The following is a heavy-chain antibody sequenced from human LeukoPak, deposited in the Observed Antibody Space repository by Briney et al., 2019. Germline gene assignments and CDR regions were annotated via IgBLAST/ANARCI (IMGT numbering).Heavy chain of an antibody. CDR3: AKGRDYGDTKDAFDI. V-gene: IGHV3-23*01. CDR1: GFTFSSYA. J-gene: IGHJ3*02. CDR2: ISGSGGST. D-gene: IGHD4-17*01. Sequence: PGGSLRLPCAASGFTFSSYAMSWVRQAPGKGLEWVSAISGSGGSTYYADSVKGRFTISGDNSKNTLYLQMNSLRAEDTAVYYCAKGRDYGDTKDAFDIWGQGTMVTVSS.